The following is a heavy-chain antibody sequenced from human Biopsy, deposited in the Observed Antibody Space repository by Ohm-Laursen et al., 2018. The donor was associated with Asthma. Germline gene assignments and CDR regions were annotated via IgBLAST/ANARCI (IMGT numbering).Heavy chain of an antibody. D-gene: IGHD4-23*01. CDR3: ARDTYGGNAAYYYGMDV. CDR1: GGSISSGGYY. CDR2: IYYSGST. V-gene: IGHV4-31*02. Sequence: SQTLSLTWTVSGGSISSGGYYWSWIRQHPGKGLEWIGYIYYSGSTYYNPSLKSRVTISVDTSKNQFSLKLSSVTAADTAVYYCARDTYGGNAAYYYGMDVWGQGTTVTVSS. J-gene: IGHJ6*02.